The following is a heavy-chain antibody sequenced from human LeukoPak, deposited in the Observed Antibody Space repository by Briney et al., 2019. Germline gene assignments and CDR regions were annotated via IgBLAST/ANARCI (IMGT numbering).Heavy chain of an antibody. V-gene: IGHV4-59*08. D-gene: IGHD3-22*01. CDR3: AKVSDRDSSGYYWGFEY. CDR2: IYYSGST. CDR1: GGFISGYY. Sequence: SETLSLTCTVSGGFISGYYWSWIRQPPGKGLECIGYIYYSGSTNYNPSLKSRVTISVDTSRNQFSLKLTSVTAADTAVYYCAKVSDRDSSGYYWGFEYWGQGTLVTVSS. J-gene: IGHJ4*02.